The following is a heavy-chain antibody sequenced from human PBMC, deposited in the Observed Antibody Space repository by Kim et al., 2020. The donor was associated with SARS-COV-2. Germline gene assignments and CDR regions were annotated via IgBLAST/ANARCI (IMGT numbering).Heavy chain of an antibody. Sequence: SETLSLTCTVSGGSISSGGYYWSWIRQHPGKGLEWIGYIYYSGSTYYNPSLKSRVTISVDTSKNQFSLKLSSVTAADTAVYYCARDYDYVWGSPWGSGMDVWGQGTTVTVSS. CDR2: IYYSGST. CDR3: ARDYDYVWGSPWGSGMDV. V-gene: IGHV4-31*03. CDR1: GGSISSGGYY. D-gene: IGHD3-16*01. J-gene: IGHJ6*02.